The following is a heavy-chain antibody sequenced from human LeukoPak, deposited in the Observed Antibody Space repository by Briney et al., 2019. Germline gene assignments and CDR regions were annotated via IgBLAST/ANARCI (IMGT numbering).Heavy chain of an antibody. CDR1: GGSSSGYY. Sequence: PSETLSLTCAVYGGSSSGYYWSWIRQPPGKGLEWIGEINHSGSTNYNPSLKSRVTISVDTSKNQFSLKLSSVTAADTAVYYCARGRERYSSSWYPSPTPKYYFDYWGQGTLVTVSS. J-gene: IGHJ4*02. D-gene: IGHD6-13*01. CDR2: INHSGST. CDR3: ARGRERYSSSWYPSPTPKYYFDY. V-gene: IGHV4-34*01.